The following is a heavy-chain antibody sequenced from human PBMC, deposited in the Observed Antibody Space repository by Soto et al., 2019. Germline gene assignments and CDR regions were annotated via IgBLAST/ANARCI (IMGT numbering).Heavy chain of an antibody. J-gene: IGHJ4*02. CDR1: GFTFSSFA. Sequence: GGSLRLSCAASGFTFSSFAMHWVRQAPGKGLEWVAVISYDGSNKYYADSVKGRFTISRDNSKNTLYLQMNSLRAEDTAVYYCARTYSKEIDYWGQGTLVTVSS. CDR2: ISYDGSNK. V-gene: IGHV3-30-3*01. D-gene: IGHD4-4*01. CDR3: ARTYSKEIDY.